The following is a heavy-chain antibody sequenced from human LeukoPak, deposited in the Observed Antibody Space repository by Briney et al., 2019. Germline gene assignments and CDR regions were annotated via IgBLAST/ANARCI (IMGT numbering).Heavy chain of an antibody. CDR3: ARGYYDILTGPVSHDAFDI. Sequence: GGSLRLSCAASGFAFSSYGMHWVRQAPGKGLEWVAVMWYDGSNKNYADSVKGRFTISRDNSKNTLYLQMNSLRAEDTAVYYCARGYYDILTGPVSHDAFDIWGQGTMVTVSS. D-gene: IGHD3-9*01. J-gene: IGHJ3*02. CDR2: MWYDGSNK. V-gene: IGHV3-33*01. CDR1: GFAFSSYG.